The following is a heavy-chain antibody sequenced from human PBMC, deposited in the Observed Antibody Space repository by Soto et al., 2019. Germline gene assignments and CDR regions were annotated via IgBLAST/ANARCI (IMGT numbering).Heavy chain of an antibody. CDR3: ARVDLGYCSSTSCPQHYGMDV. Sequence: SDPLAVTDGVYGGSISDYYWSWIRQHPGKGLEWIGEINHSGSTNYNPSLKSRVTISVDTSKNQFSLKLSSVTAADTAVYYCARVDLGYCSSTSCPQHYGMDVCGQGTTVNVYS. CDR1: GGSISDYY. CDR2: INHSGST. D-gene: IGHD2-2*01. J-gene: IGHJ6*02. V-gene: IGHV4-34*01.